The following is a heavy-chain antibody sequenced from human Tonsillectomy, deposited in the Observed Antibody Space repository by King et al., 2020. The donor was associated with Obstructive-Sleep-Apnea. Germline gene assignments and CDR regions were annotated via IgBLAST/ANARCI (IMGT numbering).Heavy chain of an antibody. Sequence: VQLVESGGGLVKPGGSLRLSCAASGITFSSYSMNWVRQAPGKGLEWVSSISSSSSYKYYADSVKGRFTISRDNAKNSLYLQMNSLRAEDTAVYYCAPSGAWDLTKTWGKGTLVTVSS. V-gene: IGHV3-21*01. D-gene: IGHD1-26*01. CDR3: APSGAWDLTKT. J-gene: IGHJ1*01. CDR2: ISSSSSYK. CDR1: GITFSSYS.